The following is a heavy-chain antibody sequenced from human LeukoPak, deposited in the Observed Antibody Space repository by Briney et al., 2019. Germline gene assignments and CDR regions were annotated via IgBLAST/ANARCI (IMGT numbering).Heavy chain of an antibody. Sequence: GGSLRLSCAASGFTFSSYEMNWVRQAPGKGLEWVSYISSSGSTIYYADSVKGRFTISRDNAKNSLYLQMNSLRAEDTALYYCARDRGVGALDYWGQGTLVTVSS. D-gene: IGHD1-26*01. CDR1: GFTFSSYE. CDR2: ISSSGSTI. CDR3: ARDRGVGALDY. V-gene: IGHV3-48*03. J-gene: IGHJ4*02.